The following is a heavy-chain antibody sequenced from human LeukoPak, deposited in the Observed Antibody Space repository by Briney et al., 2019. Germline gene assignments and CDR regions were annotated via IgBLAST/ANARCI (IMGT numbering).Heavy chain of an antibody. CDR2: ISSSSSYT. D-gene: IGHD1-14*01. Sequence: PGGSLRLSCAASGFTFSGYYMSWIRQAPGKGLEWISSISSSSSYTNYADSVKGRFTISRDNAKNSLFLQMNSLRAEDTAVYYCARGGSNRFASWGQGTLVTVSS. CDR1: GFTFSGYY. V-gene: IGHV3-11*05. J-gene: IGHJ5*01. CDR3: ARGGSNRFAS.